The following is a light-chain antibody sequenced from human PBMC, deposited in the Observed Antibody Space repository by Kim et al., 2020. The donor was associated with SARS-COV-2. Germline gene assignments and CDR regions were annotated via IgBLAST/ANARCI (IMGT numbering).Light chain of an antibody. J-gene: IGKJ5*01. CDR1: LCVGRN. Sequence: CVSARETVSLSGRARLCVGRNLAWHRKNAAQAPGPPIMVTPMGATGAPERFMGGGSGTEFTLTIGSLQSEDLACYNCQQYNNWNTFGQGTRLEIK. CDR3: QQYNNWNT. CDR2: VTP. V-gene: IGKV3-15*01.